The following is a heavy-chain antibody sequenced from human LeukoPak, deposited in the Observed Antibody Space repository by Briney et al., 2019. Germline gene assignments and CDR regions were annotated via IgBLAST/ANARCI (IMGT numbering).Heavy chain of an antibody. Sequence: PGGSLRLSCAASGFTFSNAWMSWVRQAPGKGLEWVGRIKSKTDGGTTDYAAPVKGRFTISGDDSKNTLYLQMNSLKTEDTAVYYCTTDPAYCGGDCYPNDYWGQGTLVTLSS. D-gene: IGHD2-21*02. CDR1: GFTFSNAW. CDR2: IKSKTDGGTT. V-gene: IGHV3-15*01. J-gene: IGHJ4*02. CDR3: TTDPAYCGGDCYPNDY.